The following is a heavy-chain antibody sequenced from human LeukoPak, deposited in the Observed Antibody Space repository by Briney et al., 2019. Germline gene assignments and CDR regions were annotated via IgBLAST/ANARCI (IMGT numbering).Heavy chain of an antibody. Sequence: PSETLSLTCTVSGYSISSGYYWGWIRQPPGKGLEWIGSIYYSGSTYYNPSLKSRVTISVDTSKNQFSLKLSSVTAADTAVYYCARQDSYDSSGYYLDIDYWGQGTLVTVSS. J-gene: IGHJ4*02. CDR1: GYSISSGYY. CDR2: IYYSGST. CDR3: ARQDSYDSSGYYLDIDY. D-gene: IGHD3-22*01. V-gene: IGHV4-38-2*02.